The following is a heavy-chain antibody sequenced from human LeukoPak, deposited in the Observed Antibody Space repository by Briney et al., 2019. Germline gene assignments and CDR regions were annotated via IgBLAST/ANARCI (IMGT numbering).Heavy chain of an antibody. Sequence: GGSLRLSCAASGFTFSIYWMTWVRQAPGKGLEWVAHINQDGSQKYYVDSVKGRFTISRDNAKNSVYLQMNSLRVEDSAVYHCARGSIWMDAFDIWGQGTMVTVSS. J-gene: IGHJ3*02. CDR3: ARGSIWMDAFDI. CDR1: GFTFSIYW. CDR2: INQDGSQK. D-gene: IGHD2-2*03. V-gene: IGHV3-7*01.